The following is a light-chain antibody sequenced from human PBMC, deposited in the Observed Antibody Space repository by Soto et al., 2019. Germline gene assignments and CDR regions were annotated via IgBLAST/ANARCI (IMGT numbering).Light chain of an antibody. CDR1: TSNIGSNH. Sequence: QSVLTQTPSASGTPGQRVTITCSGSTSNIGSNHVHWYQHFPGTAPKLLIYKNNQRTSGVPDRFSGSKSGTSASLAISGLRSEDDTDYYCATWDDSLSVVVFGGGTKVTVL. CDR3: ATWDDSLSVVV. J-gene: IGLJ2*01. V-gene: IGLV1-47*01. CDR2: KNN.